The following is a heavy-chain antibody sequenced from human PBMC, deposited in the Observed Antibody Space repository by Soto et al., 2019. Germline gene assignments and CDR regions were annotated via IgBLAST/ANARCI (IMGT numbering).Heavy chain of an antibody. Sequence: QVQVVQSGAEVKKPGSSVKVSCKVSGGIFTNNAISWVRQAPGQGLEWLGGVIPLFDTAYYAQIFRGRLRISADGATTTAYMELSGLTSADTAVYYCARVAVAARPRWYNWFDPWGQGTLVTVSS. V-gene: IGHV1-69*01. J-gene: IGHJ5*02. D-gene: IGHD2-15*01. CDR3: ARVAVAARPRWYNWFDP. CDR2: VIPLFDTA. CDR1: GGIFTNNA.